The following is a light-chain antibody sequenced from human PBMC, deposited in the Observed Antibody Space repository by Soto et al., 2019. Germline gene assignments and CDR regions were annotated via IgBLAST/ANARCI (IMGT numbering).Light chain of an antibody. V-gene: IGKV1-39*01. CDR1: QSISIY. CDR2: GVS. J-gene: IGKJ2*01. Sequence: DIQMTQSPSSLSASIGDRVTITCRASQSISIYLNWYQQKPGKAPKSLIYGVSSLQSGVPSRFSGSGSGTDFTLTISSLQAEDFATYYCQQSYSNPRTFGLGTKLEIK. CDR3: QQSYSNPRT.